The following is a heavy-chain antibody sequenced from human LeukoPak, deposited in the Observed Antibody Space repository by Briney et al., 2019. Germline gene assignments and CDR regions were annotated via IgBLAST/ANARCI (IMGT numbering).Heavy chain of an antibody. CDR2: FHYIGSS. V-gene: IGHV4-39*01. J-gene: IGHJ4*02. Sequence: WETLSLTCTVSGDSIRTSSHYWGWIRQSPGGGLVWNGSFHYIGSSYYNPSLPSRVTISLVSSKNQFSLRLSSVTAADTGLYYCARHADDYRNPLDYWGEGSPVTVSS. CDR3: ARHADDYRNPLDY. D-gene: IGHD4-11*01. CDR1: GDSIRTSSHY.